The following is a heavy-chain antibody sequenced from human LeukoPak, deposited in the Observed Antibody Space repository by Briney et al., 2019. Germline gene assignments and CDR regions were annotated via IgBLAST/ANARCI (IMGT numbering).Heavy chain of an antibody. J-gene: IGHJ3*02. Sequence: GESLNISCKGSGYSFTSYWIGWVRQMPGKGLEWMGIIYTGDSDTRYSPSFQGQVTISADKSISTAYLQWSSLKASDTAMYYCASAYCGGDCYSGDDAFDIWGQGTMVTVSS. V-gene: IGHV5-51*01. CDR2: IYTGDSDT. D-gene: IGHD2-21*02. CDR3: ASAYCGGDCYSGDDAFDI. CDR1: GYSFTSYW.